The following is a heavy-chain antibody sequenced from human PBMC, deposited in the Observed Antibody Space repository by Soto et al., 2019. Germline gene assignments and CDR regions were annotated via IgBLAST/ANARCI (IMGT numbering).Heavy chain of an antibody. J-gene: IGHJ6*02. V-gene: IGHV3-23*01. CDR1: GFTFSSYA. Sequence: GGSLRLSCAASGFTFSSYAMSWVRQAPGKGLEWVSAISGSGGSTYYADSVKGRFTISRDNSKNTLYLQMNSLRAEDTAVYYCAKFGFNPLLYYYDSSGYYYDYYYGMDVWGQGTTVTVSS. CDR3: AKFGFNPLLYYYDSSGYYYDYYYGMDV. CDR2: ISGSGGST. D-gene: IGHD3-22*01.